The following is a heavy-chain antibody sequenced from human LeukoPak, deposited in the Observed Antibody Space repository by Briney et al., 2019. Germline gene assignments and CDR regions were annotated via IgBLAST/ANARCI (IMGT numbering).Heavy chain of an antibody. D-gene: IGHD6-13*01. CDR1: GGSISSSSYY. Sequence: SETLSLTCTVSGGSISSSSYYWGWIRQPPGKGLEWIGSIYYSGSTYSNPSLKSRVTISVDKSKNQFSLKLSSVTAADTAVYYCARAWLYYSYSSRGYFDYWGQGTLVTVSS. J-gene: IGHJ4*02. CDR2: IYYSGST. CDR3: ARAWLYYSYSSRGYFDY. V-gene: IGHV4-39*07.